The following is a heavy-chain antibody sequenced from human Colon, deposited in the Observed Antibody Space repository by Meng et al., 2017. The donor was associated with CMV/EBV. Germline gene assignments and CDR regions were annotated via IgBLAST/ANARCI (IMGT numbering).Heavy chain of an antibody. CDR2: IDGSGETV. J-gene: IGHJ6*02. Sequence: GGSLRLSCAVSEFPFSSYEMHWVRQAPGKGLEWISSIDGSGETVYYADSVKGRFTISRDNSERSLYLHMNSVRADDTAMYYCVRLGYCSSPSCQKSYFYGLDVWGQGTTVTVSS. D-gene: IGHD2-2*01. V-gene: IGHV3-48*03. CDR3: VRLGYCSSPSCQKSYFYGLDV. CDR1: EFPFSSYE.